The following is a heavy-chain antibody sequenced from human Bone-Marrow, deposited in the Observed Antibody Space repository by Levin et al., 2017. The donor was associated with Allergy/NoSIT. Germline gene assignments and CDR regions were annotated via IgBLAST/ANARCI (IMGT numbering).Heavy chain of an antibody. Sequence: SQTLSLTCTVSGRSITRGGYWNWVRQHPGKGLEWIGYIYDSGNPHYNPSLKSRVTISLDTSKNQFFLRLSSVTAADTAIYYCARDDSGDYGDYGDSYYYGMDVWGQGTMVTVSS. CDR2: IYDSGNP. D-gene: IGHD4-17*01. CDR1: GRSITRGGY. V-gene: IGHV4-31*03. CDR3: ARDDSGDYGDYGDSYYYGMDV. J-gene: IGHJ6*02.